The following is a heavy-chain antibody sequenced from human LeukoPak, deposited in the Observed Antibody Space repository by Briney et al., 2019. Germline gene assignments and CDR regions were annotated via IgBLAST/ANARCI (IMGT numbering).Heavy chain of an antibody. D-gene: IGHD6-13*01. J-gene: IGHJ4*02. Sequence: GGSLRLSCAASGFTFSSYGMHWVRQAPGKGLEWVAFIRYDGSNKYYADSVKGRFTISRDNAKNSLYLQMNSLRVEDTAVYYCARWSSSIVVSGYDYWGQGTLVTVSS. CDR3: ARWSSSIVVSGYDY. V-gene: IGHV3-30*02. CDR1: GFTFSSYG. CDR2: IRYDGSNK.